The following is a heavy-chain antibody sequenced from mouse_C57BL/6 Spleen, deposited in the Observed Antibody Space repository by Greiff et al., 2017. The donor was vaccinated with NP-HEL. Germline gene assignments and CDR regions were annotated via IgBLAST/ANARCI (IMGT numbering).Heavy chain of an antibody. V-gene: IGHV1-15*01. CDR2: IDPETGGT. J-gene: IGHJ4*01. CDR3: TKEADLYAMDY. D-gene: IGHD3-2*02. Sequence: QVQLQQSGAELVRPGASVTLSCKASGYTFTDYEMHWVKQTPVHGLEWIGAIDPETGGTAYNQKFKGKAILTADKSSSTAYMELRSLTSEDSAVYYCTKEADLYAMDYWGQGTSVTVSS. CDR1: GYTFTDYE.